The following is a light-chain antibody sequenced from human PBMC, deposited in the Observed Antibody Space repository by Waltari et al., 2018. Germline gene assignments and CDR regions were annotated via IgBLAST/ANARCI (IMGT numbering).Light chain of an antibody. CDR2: ENT. Sequence: QSVLTQPPSVSAAPGQRVTISCSGGSSNIGNNYVSWYRQFPGTAPKLLIYENTEQPAGIPSRISGSKTGTSATLDITGLQAGDEADYYCGTWDSSLGGAVFGGGTHLTVL. CDR1: SSNIGNNY. V-gene: IGLV1-51*02. J-gene: IGLJ7*01. CDR3: GTWDSSLGGAV.